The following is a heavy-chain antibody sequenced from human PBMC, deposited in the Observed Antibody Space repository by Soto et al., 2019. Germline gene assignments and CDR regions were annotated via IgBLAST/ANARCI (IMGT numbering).Heavy chain of an antibody. J-gene: IGHJ4*02. CDR1: GFTFSSYA. D-gene: IGHD2-2*01. CDR3: AKDQSIVVVPAAYDY. CDR2: ISGSGGST. Sequence: PGGSLRLCCAACGFTFSSYAMSWVRQAPGKGLEWVSAISGSGGSTYYADSVKGRFTISRDNSKNTLYLQMNSLRAEDTAVYYCAKDQSIVVVPAAYDYWGQGTLVTVSS. V-gene: IGHV3-23*01.